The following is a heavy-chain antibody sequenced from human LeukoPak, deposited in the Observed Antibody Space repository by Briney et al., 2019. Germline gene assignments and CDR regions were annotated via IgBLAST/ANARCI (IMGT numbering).Heavy chain of an antibody. V-gene: IGHV3-23*01. Sequence: GGSLRLSCAASGFTFSSYAMSWVRQAPGKGLEWVSVISGSGTSTYYGDSVKGRFTISRDNAKNSLYLQMNSLRAEDTAVYYCAELGITMIGGVWGKGTTVTISS. CDR1: GFTFSSYA. D-gene: IGHD3-10*02. J-gene: IGHJ6*04. CDR3: AELGITMIGGV. CDR2: ISGSGTST.